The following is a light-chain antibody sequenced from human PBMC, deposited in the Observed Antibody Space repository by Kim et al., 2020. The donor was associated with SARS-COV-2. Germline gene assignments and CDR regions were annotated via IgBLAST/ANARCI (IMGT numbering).Light chain of an antibody. CDR1: QRINNN. Sequence: VSPGEGVTLPCRASQRINNNLAWYHQKPGQAPRLGIYGASTRATGSPARFSGSGSGTEFTLTISSLQTEDSAVYYCQQYYLWPRTFGVGTKVDIK. CDR3: QQYYLWPRT. J-gene: IGKJ4*02. CDR2: GAS. V-gene: IGKV3-15*01.